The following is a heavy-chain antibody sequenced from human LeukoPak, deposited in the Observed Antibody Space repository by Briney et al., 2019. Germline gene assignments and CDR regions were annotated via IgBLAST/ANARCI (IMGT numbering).Heavy chain of an antibody. J-gene: IGHJ4*02. CDR1: GFTFSSYW. CDR3: ARGKRYSNPTDY. V-gene: IGHV3-21*01. CDR2: ISSSSSYI. D-gene: IGHD4-11*01. Sequence: SGGSLRLSCAASGFTFSSYWMHWVRQAPGKGLEWVSSISSSSSYIYYADSVKGRFTISRDNAKNSLYLQMNSLRAEDTAVYYCARGKRYSNPTDYWGQGTLVTVSS.